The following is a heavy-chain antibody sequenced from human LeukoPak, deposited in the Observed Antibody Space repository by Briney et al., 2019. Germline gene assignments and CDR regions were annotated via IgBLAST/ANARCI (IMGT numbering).Heavy chain of an antibody. CDR3: AKDRNVGLDAIDV. D-gene: IGHD3-10*02. CDR2: ISFDGSIT. J-gene: IGHJ3*01. Sequence: GGSLRLSCAASGFTFYTIGMHRVRQAPGKGLEWVAVISFDGSITYYVDSVKGRFTISRDNSKNTLFLQMNSLRPEDTAVYYCAKDRNVGLDAIDVWGQGTLVTVSS. V-gene: IGHV3-30*18. CDR1: GFTFYTIG.